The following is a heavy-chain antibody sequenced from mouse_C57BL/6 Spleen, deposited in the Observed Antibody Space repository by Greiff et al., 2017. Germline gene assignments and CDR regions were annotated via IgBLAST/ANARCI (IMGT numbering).Heavy chain of an antibody. J-gene: IGHJ4*01. CDR2: IYPRSGNT. Sequence: QVQLQQSGAELARPGASVKLSCKASGYTFTSYGISWVKQRTGQGLEWIGEIYPRSGNTYYNEKFKGKATLTADKSSSTAYMELRSLTSEDSAVXFWARRDYGSSSYYAMDYWGQGTSVTVSS. CDR3: ARRDYGSSSYYAMDY. V-gene: IGHV1-81*01. D-gene: IGHD1-1*01. CDR1: GYTFTSYG.